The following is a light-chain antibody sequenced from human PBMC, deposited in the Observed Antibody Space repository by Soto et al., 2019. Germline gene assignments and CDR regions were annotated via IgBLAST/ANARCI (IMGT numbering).Light chain of an antibody. Sequence: EIVLTQSPVTLSLSPGERATLSCRASQSVSSYLAWYQQRPGQAPRLLIYDASNRATGIPARFSGSGSGTDFTLTISSLEPEDFAFYYCQQRGNWPPFTFGQGTRLEIK. V-gene: IGKV3-11*01. CDR1: QSVSSY. J-gene: IGKJ5*01. CDR3: QQRGNWPPFT. CDR2: DAS.